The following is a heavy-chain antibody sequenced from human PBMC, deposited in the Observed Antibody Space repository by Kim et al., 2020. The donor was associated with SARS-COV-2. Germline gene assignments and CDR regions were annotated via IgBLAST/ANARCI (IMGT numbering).Heavy chain of an antibody. CDR1: GFTVSSNY. D-gene: IGHD6-13*01. V-gene: IGHV3-53*01. CDR2: IYSGGST. J-gene: IGHJ4*02. CDR3: ARGNPIAAAGTSSFDY. Sequence: GGSLRLSCAASGFTVSSNYMSWVRQAPGKGLEWVSVIYSGGSTYYADSVKGRFTISRDNSKNTLYLQMNSLRAEDTAVYYCARGNPIAAAGTSSFDYWGQGTLVTVSS.